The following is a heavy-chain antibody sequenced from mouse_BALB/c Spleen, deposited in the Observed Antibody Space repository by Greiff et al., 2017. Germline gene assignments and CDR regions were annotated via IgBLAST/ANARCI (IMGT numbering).Heavy chain of an antibody. D-gene: IGHD1-2*01. CDR1: GFSLTSYG. V-gene: IGHV2-2*02. CDR2: IWSGGST. CDR3: ARLRPFAY. J-gene: IGHJ3*01. Sequence: QVQLQQSGPGLVQPSQSLSITCTVSGFSLTSYGVHWVRQSPGKGLEWLGVIWSGGSTDYNAAFISRLSISKDNSKSQVFFKMNSLQANDTAIYYCARLRPFAYWGQGTLVTVSA.